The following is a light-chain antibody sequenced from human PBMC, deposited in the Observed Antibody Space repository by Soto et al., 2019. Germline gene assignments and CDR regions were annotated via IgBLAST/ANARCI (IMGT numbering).Light chain of an antibody. CDR3: SSYAGSYVWL. CDR1: SSDVGGYNY. V-gene: IGLV2-8*01. Sequence: QSVLTQPPSASGSPGQSVTISCTGTSSDVGGYNYVSWYQQHPGKAPKLMIYEVSKRPSGVPDRFSGSKSGNTASLTVSGLQAEDEADYYCSSYAGSYVWLFGGGTKVTVL. J-gene: IGLJ3*02. CDR2: EVS.